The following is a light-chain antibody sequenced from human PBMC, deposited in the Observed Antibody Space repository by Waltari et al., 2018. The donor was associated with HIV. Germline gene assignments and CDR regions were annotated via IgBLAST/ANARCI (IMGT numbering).Light chain of an antibody. CDR2: DKN. Sequence: SSELTQDPAVSVALGQTVRITCQGDSLRSYSANWYLQKPGQAPLLVIYDKNNRPSGIPDRVSGSSSGNAASLTITGAQAEDEADYYCNSRDSSGHVIFGGGTKLTVL. CDR3: NSRDSSGHVI. V-gene: IGLV3-19*01. J-gene: IGLJ2*01. CDR1: SLRSYS.